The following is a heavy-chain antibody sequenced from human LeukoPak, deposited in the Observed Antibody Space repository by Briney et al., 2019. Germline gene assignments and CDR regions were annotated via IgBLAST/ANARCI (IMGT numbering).Heavy chain of an antibody. CDR2: IIPIFGTA. Sequence: ASVKVSCKASGGTFSGYAISWVRQAPGQGLEWMGGIIPIFGTANYAQKFQGRVTITADESTSTAYMELSSLRSEDTAVYYCARESPPGRGDFWSGYFDYWGQGTLVTVSS. CDR3: ARESPPGRGDFWSGYFDY. D-gene: IGHD3-3*01. J-gene: IGHJ4*02. V-gene: IGHV1-69*13. CDR1: GGTFSGYA.